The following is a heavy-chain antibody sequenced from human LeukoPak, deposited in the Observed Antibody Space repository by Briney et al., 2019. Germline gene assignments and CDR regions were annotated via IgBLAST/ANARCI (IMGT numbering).Heavy chain of an antibody. Sequence: SGGSLRLSCAASGFTFSSYAMSWVRQAPGKGLEWVSAISGSGGSTYYADSVKGRFTISRDNSKNTLYLQMNSLRAEDTAVYYCAKVHGSGSYEYYNYGMDVWGKGTTVTVSS. J-gene: IGHJ6*04. CDR3: AKVHGSGSYEYYNYGMDV. CDR1: GFTFSSYA. CDR2: ISGSGGST. V-gene: IGHV3-23*01. D-gene: IGHD3-10*01.